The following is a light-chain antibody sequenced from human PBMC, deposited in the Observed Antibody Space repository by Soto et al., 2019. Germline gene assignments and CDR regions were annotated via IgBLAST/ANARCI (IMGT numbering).Light chain of an antibody. J-gene: IGKJ2*01. V-gene: IGKV1-5*01. CDR3: QQYNSYSPAT. Sequence: DIQMTQSPSTLSASVGDRVTITCRASQSISSWLAWYQQTPGKAPKLLIYDASSLESGVPSRLSGSGSGTDFTLTISSLQPDDFATYYCQQYNSYSPATFGQGTKVEIK. CDR2: DAS. CDR1: QSISSW.